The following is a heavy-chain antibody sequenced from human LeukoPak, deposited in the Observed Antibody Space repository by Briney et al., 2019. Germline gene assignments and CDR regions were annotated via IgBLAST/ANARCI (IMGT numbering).Heavy chain of an antibody. J-gene: IGHJ4*02. D-gene: IGHD6-13*01. CDR2: IYYSGST. Sequence: SETLSLTCTVSGGSISSSSYYWGWIRQPPGKGLEWIGSIYYSGSTNYNPSLKSRVTISVDTSKNQFSLKLSSVTAADTAVYYCARGGYSSSWYFDYWGQGTLVTVSS. V-gene: IGHV4-39*07. CDR3: ARGGYSSSWYFDY. CDR1: GGSISSSSYY.